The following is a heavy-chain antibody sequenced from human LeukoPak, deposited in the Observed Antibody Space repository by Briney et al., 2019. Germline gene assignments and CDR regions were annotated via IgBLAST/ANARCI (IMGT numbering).Heavy chain of an antibody. CDR3: ASGETGTIGFDI. CDR1: RFTFTSYY. J-gene: IGHJ3*02. Sequence: GASVQVSSQASRFTFTSYYMHWVRPAPGQGLEWMGILNPSGGSTSYTQKFQGRVTMTRDTSTSTVYMELSSLRSEDTAVYYCASGETGTIGFDIWGQGTMVTVSS. D-gene: IGHD1-1*01. V-gene: IGHV1-46*01. CDR2: LNPSGGST.